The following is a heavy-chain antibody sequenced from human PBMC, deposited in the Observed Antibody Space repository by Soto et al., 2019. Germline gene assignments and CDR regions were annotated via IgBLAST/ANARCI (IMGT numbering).Heavy chain of an antibody. V-gene: IGHV3-21*04. J-gene: IGHJ4*02. CDR2: ISSSSSYI. CDR3: AKPVYGSGSPDY. D-gene: IGHD3-10*01. Sequence: PGGSLRLSCAASGFTFSSYSMNWVRQAPGKGLEWVSSISSSSSYIYYADSVKGRFTISRDNSKNTLYLQMNNLRAEDTAIYYCAKPVYGSGSPDYWGQGTLVTVSS. CDR1: GFTFSSYS.